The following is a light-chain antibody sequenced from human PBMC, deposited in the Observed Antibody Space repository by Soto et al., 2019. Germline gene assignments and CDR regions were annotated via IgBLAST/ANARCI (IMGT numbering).Light chain of an antibody. CDR3: QQYNKWPPYT. CDR1: QSVSSN. Sequence: EIVMTQSPANLSVSPGERATLSCRASQSVSSNLAWYQQKPGQGPRLLIYGASTRATGIPARFSGSGSVTDFTLTISSLQSEDFAVYYCQQYNKWPPYTFGQGTKVEIK. J-gene: IGKJ2*01. V-gene: IGKV3-15*01. CDR2: GAS.